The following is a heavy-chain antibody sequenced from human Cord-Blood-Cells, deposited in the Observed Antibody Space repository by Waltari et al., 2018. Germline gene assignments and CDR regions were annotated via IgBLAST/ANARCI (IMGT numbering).Heavy chain of an antibody. CDR1: GFTFSSYE. J-gene: IGHJ4*02. Sequence: EVQLVESGGGLVQPGGSLRLSCAASGFTFSSYEMNWVRQAPGKGLEWVSYISSSGSTINYADSVKGRFTISGDNAKNSLYLQMNSLRAEDTAVYYCARYSSGWYYFDYWGQGTLVTVSS. D-gene: IGHD6-19*01. CDR3: ARYSSGWYYFDY. CDR2: ISSSGSTI. V-gene: IGHV3-48*03.